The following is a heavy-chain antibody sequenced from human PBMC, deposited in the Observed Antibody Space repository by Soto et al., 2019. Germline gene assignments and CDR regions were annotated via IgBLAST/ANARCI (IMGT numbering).Heavy chain of an antibody. V-gene: IGHV1-46*01. J-gene: IGHJ5*02. Sequence: ASVKVSCKAPRDTFTSYYINWVRQAPGQGLECMGVINPHGGSTAYAQKFKGRVTLTRDTSASTVYMEVSSLTSEDTAMYYCARSSGGNFGIIIEGTNWFAPWGQGTLVTVSS. CDR2: INPHGGST. CDR1: RDTFTSYY. D-gene: IGHD1-26*01. CDR3: ARSSGGNFGIIIEGTNWFAP.